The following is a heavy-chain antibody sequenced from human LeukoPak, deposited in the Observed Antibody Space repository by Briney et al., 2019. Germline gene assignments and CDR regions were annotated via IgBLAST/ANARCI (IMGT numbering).Heavy chain of an antibody. CDR1: GFTFSSYW. CDR2: INSDGSST. J-gene: IGHJ4*02. V-gene: IGHV3-74*01. Sequence: GGSLRLSCAASGFTFSSYWMHWVRQAPGKGLVWISRINSDGSSTSYADSVKGRFTISRDNAKNSLYLQMNSLRAEDTAVYYCARVGVFSSSWLVYWGQGTLVTVSS. D-gene: IGHD6-13*01. CDR3: ARVGVFSSSWLVY.